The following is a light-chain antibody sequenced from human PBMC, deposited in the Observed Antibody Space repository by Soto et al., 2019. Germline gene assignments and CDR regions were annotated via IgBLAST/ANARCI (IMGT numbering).Light chain of an antibody. CDR3: SSYTAYTTLWV. CDR1: ASDIGNYNY. V-gene: IGLV2-14*01. Sequence: QSVLTQPASVSGSPGQSITISCTGTASDIGNYNYVPWYQLHPGKAPKLLIYGVSNRPSGVSNRFSGSKSGNAASLTISGLQAEDEADYYCSSYTAYTTLWVFGGGTKLTVL. CDR2: GVS. J-gene: IGLJ3*02.